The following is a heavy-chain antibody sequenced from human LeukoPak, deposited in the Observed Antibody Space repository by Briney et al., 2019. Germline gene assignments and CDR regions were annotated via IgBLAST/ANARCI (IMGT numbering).Heavy chain of an antibody. V-gene: IGHV5-51*01. Sequence: ESLKISCKGSGYSFTSYWICWVRQKPGKGLEWMGIIYPGDSDTKYSPSFQGQVTISADKSISTAYLQWSSLEVSDSAMYYCARHHGSNWYFHYRDVWGKGTTVTVSS. J-gene: IGHJ6*03. CDR2: IYPGDSDT. D-gene: IGHD6-13*01. CDR1: GYSFTSYW. CDR3: ARHHGSNWYFHYRDV.